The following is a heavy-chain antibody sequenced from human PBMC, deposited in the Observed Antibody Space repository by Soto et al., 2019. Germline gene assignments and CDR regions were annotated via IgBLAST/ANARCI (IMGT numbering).Heavy chain of an antibody. CDR1: GGSISSGGYY. CDR2: IYYSGST. Sequence: PSETLCLTCTVSGGSISSGGYYWSWIRQHPGKGLEWIGYIYYSGSTYYNPSLKSRVTISVDTSKNQFSLKLSSVTAADTAVYYCASWVYYYDSSGYQIDYWGQGTLVTVSS. D-gene: IGHD3-22*01. V-gene: IGHV4-31*03. J-gene: IGHJ4*02. CDR3: ASWVYYYDSSGYQIDY.